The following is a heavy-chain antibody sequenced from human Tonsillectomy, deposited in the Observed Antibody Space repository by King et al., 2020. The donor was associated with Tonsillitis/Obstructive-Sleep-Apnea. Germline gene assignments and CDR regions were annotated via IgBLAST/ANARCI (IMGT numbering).Heavy chain of an antibody. V-gene: IGHV4-39*01. CDR3: ARHERGSGGYFPALFEY. CDR2: IHYSGSS. D-gene: IGHD3-10*01. J-gene: IGHJ4*02. Sequence: QLQESGPGLVKPSETLFLTCTVSGGSISSDAYYWGWVRQPPGKGLEWIGSIHYSGSSYDNPSLKSRGTISVDTSKNQFSLKLSSVTAADTAVYYCARHERGSGGYFPALFEYWGLGTLVTRSP. CDR1: GGSISSDAYY.